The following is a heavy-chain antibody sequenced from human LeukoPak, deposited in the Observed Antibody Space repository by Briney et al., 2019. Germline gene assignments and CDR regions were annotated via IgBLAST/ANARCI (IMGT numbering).Heavy chain of an antibody. J-gene: IGHJ4*02. CDR2: INPNTGGT. V-gene: IGHV1-2*02. Sequence: ASVKVSCKASGYTFTDYYMHWVRQAPGQGLEWMGWINPNTGGTNYAQKFQGRVTMTCDTSISTAYMELSSLISDDTAVYYCAREQSGYSSGCPGDYWGQGTLVTVSS. D-gene: IGHD6-19*01. CDR3: AREQSGYSSGCPGDY. CDR1: GYTFTDYY.